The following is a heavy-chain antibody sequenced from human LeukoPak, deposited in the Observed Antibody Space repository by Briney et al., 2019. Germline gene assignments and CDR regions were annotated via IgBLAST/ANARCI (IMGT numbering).Heavy chain of an antibody. D-gene: IGHD1-26*01. V-gene: IGHV3-23*01. CDR2: INGSGDRT. J-gene: IGHJ4*02. CDR1: GFTFSFYA. Sequence: PGGSLRLSCATSGFTFSFYAMSWVRQAPGKGLEWVSIINGSGDRTYYADSVKGRFTVSRDNSENTLHMQMKSLRAEDTAVYYCVSQTYSGSDRYYFDYWGQGTLVTVSS. CDR3: VSQTYSGSDRYYFDY.